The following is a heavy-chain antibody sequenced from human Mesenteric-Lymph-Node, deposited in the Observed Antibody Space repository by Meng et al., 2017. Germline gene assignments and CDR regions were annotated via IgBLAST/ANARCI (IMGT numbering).Heavy chain of an antibody. CDR2: FNPDSGGT. CDR3: VRDVTRGGY. D-gene: IGHD2-2*01. J-gene: IGHJ4*02. V-gene: IGHV1-2*02. Sequence: ASVKVSCKPSGYIFTDSYLHWVRQAPGQGLEWMGWFNPDSGGTDYAQKFQGRVTMTMGRSISTAYMELSGLRSDDTAVYYCVRDVTRGGYWGQGTLVTVSS. CDR1: GYIFTDSY.